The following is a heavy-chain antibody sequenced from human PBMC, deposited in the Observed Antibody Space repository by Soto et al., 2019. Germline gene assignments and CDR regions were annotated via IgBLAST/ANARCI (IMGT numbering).Heavy chain of an antibody. J-gene: IGHJ4*02. CDR3: AKDLTSTSRTPEL. D-gene: IGHD2-2*01. CDR2: ISGSGGST. V-gene: IGHV3-23*01. CDR1: GFTFSSYA. Sequence: GGSLRLPCAASGFTFSSYAMSWVRQAPGEGLKWVSAISGSGGSTYYADSVKGRFTISRDNSKNTLYLQMNSLRDEDTAVYYCAKDLTSTSRTPELWGQGTLVTVSS.